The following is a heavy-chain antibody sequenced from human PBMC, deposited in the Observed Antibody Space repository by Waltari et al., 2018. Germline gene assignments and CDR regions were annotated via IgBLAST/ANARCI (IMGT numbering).Heavy chain of an antibody. D-gene: IGHD3-22*01. J-gene: IGHJ6*02. CDR3: AGGDGGYYYHKMDV. Sequence: QVQLVQSGAEAKKPGSSVRVPCRASGGPSTSDSANWVRQARGKGLEWMGRSMPEISETKYAVKFQGRITRTGDKSTGTVYMELSSLRSDDTAIYYCAGGDGGYYYHKMDVWGQGTTVTVSS. V-gene: IGHV1-69*02. CDR2: SMPEISET. CDR1: GGPSTSDS.